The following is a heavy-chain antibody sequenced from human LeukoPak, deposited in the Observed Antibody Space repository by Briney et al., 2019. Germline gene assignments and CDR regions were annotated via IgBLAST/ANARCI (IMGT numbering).Heavy chain of an antibody. D-gene: IGHD6-13*01. CDR2: ISGSGGST. V-gene: IGHV3-23*01. CDR3: AKYEPVSSWSCYYYYMDV. Sequence: GGSLRLSCAASGFTLSSYAMSWVRQAPGKGLEWVSAISGSGGSTYYADSVKGRFTISRDNSKNTLYPQMNSLRAEDTAVYYCAKYEPVSSWSCYYYYMDVWGKGTTVTVSS. CDR1: GFTLSSYA. J-gene: IGHJ6*03.